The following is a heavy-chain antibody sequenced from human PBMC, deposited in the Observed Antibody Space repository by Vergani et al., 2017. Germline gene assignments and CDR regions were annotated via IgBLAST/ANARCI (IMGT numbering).Heavy chain of an antibody. Sequence: QLQLQEPGPGLVKPSETPSLTCTVSGGSISSSSYYWGWIRQPPGKGLEWIGSFYYSGSTYYNSSFKSRVTIFVETSKIQFSLKLSSVTAADTAVYYCARHDSSSGWYDRVTPLMYAFDIWGQGTMVTVSS. CDR2: FYYSGST. CDR1: GGSISSSSYY. J-gene: IGHJ3*02. D-gene: IGHD6-19*01. CDR3: ARHDSSSGWYDRVTPLMYAFDI. V-gene: IGHV4-39*01.